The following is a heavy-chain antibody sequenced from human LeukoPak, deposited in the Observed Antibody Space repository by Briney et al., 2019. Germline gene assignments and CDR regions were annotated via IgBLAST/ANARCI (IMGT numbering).Heavy chain of an antibody. CDR1: GFTVNNNY. D-gene: IGHD5-24*01. CDR3: ARVQRSSNWFDP. V-gene: IGHV3-53*01. Sequence: GGSLRLSCAASGFTVNNNYVSWVRQAPGMGLEWVSVIYGGGSTYYADSVKGRFTISRDNSKNTVYLQMNSLRAEDAAVYYCARVQRSSNWFDPWGQGTLVTVSS. J-gene: IGHJ5*02. CDR2: IYGGGST.